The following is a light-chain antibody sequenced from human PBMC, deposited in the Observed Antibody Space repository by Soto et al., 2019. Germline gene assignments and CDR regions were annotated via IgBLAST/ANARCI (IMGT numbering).Light chain of an antibody. CDR3: QQYYSTLQT. CDR1: QSVLYSSNNKNY. Sequence: DIVMTQSPDSLAVSLGERATINCKSSQSVLYSSNNKNYLAWYQQKPGQPPKLLIYRASTRESGVPDRFSGSGSWTDFALTISSLQAEDVAVYYCQQYYSTLQTFGQGTKVEI. V-gene: IGKV4-1*01. J-gene: IGKJ1*01. CDR2: RAS.